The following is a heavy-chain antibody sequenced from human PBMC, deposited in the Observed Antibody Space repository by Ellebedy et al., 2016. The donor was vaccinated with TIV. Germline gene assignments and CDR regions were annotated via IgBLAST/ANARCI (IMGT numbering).Heavy chain of an antibody. CDR3: ARVSGDYCSTTSCYLDY. V-gene: IGHV3-33*01. D-gene: IGHD2-2*01. CDR1: GFNFTRYG. J-gene: IGHJ4*02. CDR2: IWYDGTYK. Sequence: GGSLRLXCAASGFNFTRYGMHWVRQAPGKGLDWVAVIWYDGTYKFYGDSVKGRFTISRDNSKNMLYLQMNSLRAEDTAVYYCARVSGDYCSTTSCYLDYWGQGTLVSVFS.